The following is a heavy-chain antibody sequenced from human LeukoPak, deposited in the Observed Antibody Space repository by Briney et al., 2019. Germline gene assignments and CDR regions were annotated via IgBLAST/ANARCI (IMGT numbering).Heavy chain of an antibody. CDR2: IYSGGST. J-gene: IGHJ3*02. CDR3: TTDVLTGLDAFDI. Sequence: GGSLRLSCAAYGFTVSSTYMSWVRQAPGKGLECVSVIYSGGSTYYADSVRGRFTISRDNSKNTLYLQMNSLKTEDTAVYYCTTDVLTGLDAFDIWGQGTMVTVSS. D-gene: IGHD3-9*01. V-gene: IGHV3-53*01. CDR1: GFTVSSTY.